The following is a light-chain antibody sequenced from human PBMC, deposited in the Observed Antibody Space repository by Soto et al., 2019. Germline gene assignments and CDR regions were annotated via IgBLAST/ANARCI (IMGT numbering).Light chain of an antibody. Sequence: DIQMTQSPSSLSASVGDRVTITCRASQSISSYLNWYQQKPGKAPKLLIYAASSLKSGVPSRFSGSGSGTDCTLTISSLEPEDFATYYCQQSYSTPRTFGQGTKVVIK. CDR1: QSISSY. CDR3: QQSYSTPRT. V-gene: IGKV1-39*01. CDR2: AAS. J-gene: IGKJ1*01.